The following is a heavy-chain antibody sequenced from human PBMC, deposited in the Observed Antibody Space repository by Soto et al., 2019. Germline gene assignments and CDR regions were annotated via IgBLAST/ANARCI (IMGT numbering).Heavy chain of an antibody. CDR1: GFTFSSYG. Sequence: QVQLVESGGGVVQPGRSLRLSCAASGFTFSSYGMHWVRQAPGKGLEWVAVIWYDGSNNYYAESVKGRFTISRENSKNPLYLQMNSLRAEDTAVYYWARRYRSGWSSLGYWGQGTLVTVSS. D-gene: IGHD6-19*01. CDR2: IWYDGSNN. V-gene: IGHV3-33*01. CDR3: ARRYRSGWSSLGY. J-gene: IGHJ4*02.